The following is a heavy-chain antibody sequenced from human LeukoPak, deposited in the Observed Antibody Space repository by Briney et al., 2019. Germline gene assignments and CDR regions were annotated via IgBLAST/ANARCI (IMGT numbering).Heavy chain of an antibody. Sequence: PGGSLRLSCAASGFTFSSYSMNWVRQAPGKGLEWVSSISSSGSYIYYADSVKGRFTISRDNAKNSLYLQMNSLRAEDTAVYYCARGTDYYDSSGYYYDYYYMDVWGKGATVTVSS. V-gene: IGHV3-21*01. D-gene: IGHD3-22*01. CDR1: GFTFSSYS. CDR2: ISSSGSYI. CDR3: ARGTDYYDSSGYYYDYYYMDV. J-gene: IGHJ6*03.